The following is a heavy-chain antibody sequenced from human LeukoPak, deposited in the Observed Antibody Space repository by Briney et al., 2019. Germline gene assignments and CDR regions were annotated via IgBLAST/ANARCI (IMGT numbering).Heavy chain of an antibody. CDR3: AIRSCCVGSGSYGSMDV. CDR1: GGTFSSYA. Sequence: GSSVKVSCKASGGTFSSYAISWVRQAPGQGLEWMGGIIPIFGTANYAQKFQGRVTITTDESTSTAYMELSSLRSEDTAVYYCAIRSCCVGSGSYGSMDVWGKGTTVTVSS. CDR2: IIPIFGTA. D-gene: IGHD3-10*01. J-gene: IGHJ6*03. V-gene: IGHV1-69*05.